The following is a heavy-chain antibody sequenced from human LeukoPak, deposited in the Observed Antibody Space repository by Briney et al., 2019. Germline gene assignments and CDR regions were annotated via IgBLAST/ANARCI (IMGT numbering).Heavy chain of an antibody. CDR3: ARGTDAFDI. Sequence: GGSLRLFCAASRFAFSSYEVNWARHAPGGGLEWVSYIGGSGSTIYYADSVKGRFTISRDNAKNSLYLQMNRLRGEDTGVYYCARGTDAFDIWGQGTMVTVSS. V-gene: IGHV3-48*03. CDR2: IGGSGSTI. J-gene: IGHJ3*02. CDR1: RFAFSSYE.